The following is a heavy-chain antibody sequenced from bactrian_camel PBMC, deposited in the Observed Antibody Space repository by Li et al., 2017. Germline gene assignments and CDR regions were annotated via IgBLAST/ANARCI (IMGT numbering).Heavy chain of an antibody. Sequence: HVQLVESGGGLVQPGGSLRLSCAASGFTSSTYVMYWVRQAPGKEREGVASLASGGSSIYANSLKGRFSISKDNARNWLDLQMDSLEPGDTARYYCAADRHRHGPPSLRPGDYSVWGQGTQVTVS. CDR3: AADRHRHGPPSLRPGDYSV. V-gene: IGHV3S53*01. D-gene: IGHD2*01. CDR1: GFTSSTYV. CDR2: LASGGSS. J-gene: IGHJ4*01.